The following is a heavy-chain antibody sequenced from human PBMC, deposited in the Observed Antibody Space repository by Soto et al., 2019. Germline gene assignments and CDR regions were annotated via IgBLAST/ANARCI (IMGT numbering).Heavy chain of an antibody. CDR2: IYYSGST. J-gene: IGHJ4*02. V-gene: IGHV4-31*03. Sequence: SEAQSLTCTVSGGSISSGGDYWIWTRQHPGKGLEWIGYIYYSGSTYYNPSLKSRVTISVDTSKNQFSLKLSSVTAADTAVYYCARVGGYDFWSGYYFDYWGQGTLVTVSS. D-gene: IGHD3-3*01. CDR1: GGSISSGGDY. CDR3: ARVGGYDFWSGYYFDY.